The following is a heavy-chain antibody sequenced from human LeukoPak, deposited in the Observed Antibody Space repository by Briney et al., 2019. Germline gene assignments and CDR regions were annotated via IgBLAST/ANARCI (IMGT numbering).Heavy chain of an antibody. Sequence: PGRSLRLSCAASGFTFSSYGMHWVRQAPGKGLEWVAVISYDGSNKYYADSVKGRFTISRDNSKNTLYLQMNSLGAEDTAVYYCAKSVWFGELPSYYGMDVWGQGTTVTVSS. CDR2: ISYDGSNK. V-gene: IGHV3-30*18. D-gene: IGHD3-10*01. CDR1: GFTFSSYG. CDR3: AKSVWFGELPSYYGMDV. J-gene: IGHJ6*02.